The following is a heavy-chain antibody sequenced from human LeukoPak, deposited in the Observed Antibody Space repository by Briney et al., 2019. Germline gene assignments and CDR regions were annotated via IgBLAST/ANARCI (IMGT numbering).Heavy chain of an antibody. CDR2: IIPIFGTA. Sequence: SVKVSCKASGGTFSSYAISWVRLAPGQGLEWMGGIIPIFGTANYAQKFQGRVTITADESTSTAYMELSSLRSEDTAVYHCASGKYYYGSGSYPYGGYYFDYWGQGTLVTVSS. J-gene: IGHJ4*02. D-gene: IGHD3-10*01. V-gene: IGHV1-69*13. CDR3: ASGKYYYGSGSYPYGGYYFDY. CDR1: GGTFSSYA.